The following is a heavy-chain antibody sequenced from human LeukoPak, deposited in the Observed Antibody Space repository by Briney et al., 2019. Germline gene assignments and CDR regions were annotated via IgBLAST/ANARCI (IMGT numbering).Heavy chain of an antibody. D-gene: IGHD1-26*01. CDR3: AKDMYSGSSHDAFDI. CDR1: GFTFDDYA. Sequence: PGGSLRLSCAASGFTFDDYAMHWVRQAPGKDLEWVSLISGDGGSTYYADSVKGRFTISRDSSKNSLYLQMNSLRTEDTALYYCAKDMYSGSSHDAFDIWGQGTMVTVSS. J-gene: IGHJ3*02. V-gene: IGHV3-43*02. CDR2: ISGDGGST.